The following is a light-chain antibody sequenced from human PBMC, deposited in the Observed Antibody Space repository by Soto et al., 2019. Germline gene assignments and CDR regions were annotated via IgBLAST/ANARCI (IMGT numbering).Light chain of an antibody. CDR1: QSVGSN. J-gene: IGKJ2*01. CDR3: QQYNNWPPEYT. Sequence: EIVMTQSPATLSVSPGERATLSCRASQSVGSNLAWYQQKPGQAPRLLIYDASTRATGIPARFSGSGSGTEFTLTISSLQSEDFAVYYCQQYNNWPPEYTFGQGTKLEIK. V-gene: IGKV3-15*01. CDR2: DAS.